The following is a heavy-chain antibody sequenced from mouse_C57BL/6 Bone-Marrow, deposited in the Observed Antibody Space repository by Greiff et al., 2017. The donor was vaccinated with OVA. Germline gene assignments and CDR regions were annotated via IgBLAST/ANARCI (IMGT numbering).Heavy chain of an antibody. CDR2: IDPSDSDT. CDR1: GYTFTSYW. CDR3: ARYGNYRCYFDY. J-gene: IGHJ2*01. V-gene: IGHV1-52*01. D-gene: IGHD2-1*01. Sequence: QVQLQQPGAELVKPGSSVTLSCKASGYTFTSYWMHWVKQRPIQGLEWIGNIDPSDSDTNYNHKFKGKATLTVDKSSSTAFMPLSSLTSEDSAVYYWARYGNYRCYFDYWGQGTTLTVSS.